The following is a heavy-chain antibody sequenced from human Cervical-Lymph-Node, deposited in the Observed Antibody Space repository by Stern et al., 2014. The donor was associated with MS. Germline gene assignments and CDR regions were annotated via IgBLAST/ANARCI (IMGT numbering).Heavy chain of an antibody. D-gene: IGHD1-7*01. CDR2: INGGNGYI. V-gene: IGHV1-3*01. CDR3: ARAITGSTYYYYGMDV. CDR1: GYTFTSYA. Sequence: VQLVESGAEVKKPWASVRVSCKASGYTFTSYAMHWVRQAPGQRLEWMGWINGGNGYIQYSQKFQGRVTITRDTSASTAYMELSSLRSEDTALYYCARAITGSTYYYYGMDVWGQGTTVTVSS. J-gene: IGHJ6*02.